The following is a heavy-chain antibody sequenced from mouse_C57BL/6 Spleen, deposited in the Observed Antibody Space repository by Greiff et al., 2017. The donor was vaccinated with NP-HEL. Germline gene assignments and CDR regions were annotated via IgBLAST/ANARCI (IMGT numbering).Heavy chain of an antibody. D-gene: IGHD1-1*01. CDR1: GFTFSDYY. Sequence: DVQLVESEGGLVQPGSSMKLSCTASGFTFSDYYMAWVRQVPEKGLEWVANINYDGSSTYYLDSLKSRFIISRDNAKNILYLQMSSLKSEDTATYYCARDLYYGSSYWYFDVWGTGTTVTVSS. V-gene: IGHV5-16*01. CDR2: INYDGSST. J-gene: IGHJ1*03. CDR3: ARDLYYGSSYWYFDV.